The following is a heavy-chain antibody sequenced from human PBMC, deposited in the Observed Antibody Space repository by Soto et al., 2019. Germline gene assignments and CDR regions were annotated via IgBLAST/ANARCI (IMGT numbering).Heavy chain of an antibody. V-gene: IGHV1-18*01. Sequence: GASVKVSCKASGYTFTSYGISWVRQAPGQGLEWMGWISAYNGNTNYAQKLQGRVTMTTDTSTSTAYMELRSLRSDDTAVYYCARDSSGDFWSGYYNPLYYYGMDVWRQGTTVPVSS. CDR1: GYTFTSYG. D-gene: IGHD3-3*01. CDR3: ARDSSGDFWSGYYNPLYYYGMDV. CDR2: ISAYNGNT. J-gene: IGHJ6*02.